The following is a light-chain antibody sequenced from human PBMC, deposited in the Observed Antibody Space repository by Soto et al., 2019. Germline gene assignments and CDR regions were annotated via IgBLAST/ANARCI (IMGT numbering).Light chain of an antibody. J-gene: IGKJ5*01. Sequence: EIVLTQSPGTLSLSPGERATLSCRASQSVNSNYLAWYQQHPGQPPRLLIYGISTRATGIPARFSGSGSGTEFSLTISSLQSEDFATYYCQQANSFPITFGQGTRLEIK. CDR1: QSVNSN. CDR3: QQANSFPIT. CDR2: GIS. V-gene: IGKV3-15*01.